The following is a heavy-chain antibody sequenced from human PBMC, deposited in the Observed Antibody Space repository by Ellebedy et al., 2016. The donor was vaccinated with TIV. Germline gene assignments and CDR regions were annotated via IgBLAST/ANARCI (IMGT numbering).Heavy chain of an antibody. CDR1: GFTFSSYA. J-gene: IGHJ6*02. V-gene: IGHV3-66*01. D-gene: IGHD6-13*01. CDR2: IYSGGST. Sequence: GESLKISCAASGFTFSSYAMSWVRQAPGKGLEWVSVIYSGGSTYYADSVKGRFTISRDNSKNTLYLQMNSLRAEDTAVYYCARAHYIAAAGTPDYYGMDVWGQGTTVTVSS. CDR3: ARAHYIAAAGTPDYYGMDV.